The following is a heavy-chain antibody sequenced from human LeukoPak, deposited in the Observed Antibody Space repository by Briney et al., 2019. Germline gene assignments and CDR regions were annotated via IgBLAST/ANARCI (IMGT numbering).Heavy chain of an antibody. CDR3: ASGGYYYDSSGYRLAEYFQH. J-gene: IGHJ1*01. D-gene: IGHD3-22*01. Sequence: ASETLSLTCTVSGGSISSYYWSWIRQTAGKGLEWIGRIYTSGSTNYNPSLKSRVTMSVDTSKNQFSLKLSSVTAADTAVYYCASGGYYYDSSGYRLAEYFQHWGQGTLVTVSS. CDR1: GGSISSYY. CDR2: IYTSGST. V-gene: IGHV4-4*07.